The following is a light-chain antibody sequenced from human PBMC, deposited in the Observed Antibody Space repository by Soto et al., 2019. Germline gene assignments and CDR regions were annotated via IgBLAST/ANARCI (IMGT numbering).Light chain of an antibody. CDR2: GAS. Sequence: EIVLTQSPGTLSLSPGERATLSCRASQSVSSSYLAWYQQKPGQAPRLLIYGASSRSTGIPDRFSGSGSGNDFTLTISRLEPEDCAVYYCQQYGSSPAWTFGQGTKVEIK. CDR1: QSVSSSY. V-gene: IGKV3-20*01. CDR3: QQYGSSPAWT. J-gene: IGKJ1*01.